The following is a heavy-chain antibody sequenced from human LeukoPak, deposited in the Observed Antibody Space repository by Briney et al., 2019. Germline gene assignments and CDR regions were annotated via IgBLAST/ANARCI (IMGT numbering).Heavy chain of an antibody. V-gene: IGHV3-15*07. Sequence: GGSLRLSCAASGFTFSNAWMNWVRQAPGKGLEWVGRIKSKTDGGTTDYAAPVEGRFTISRDDSKNTLYLQMNSLKTEDTAVYYCTTDLSPYYYGSGSPADYWGQGTLVTVSS. D-gene: IGHD3-10*01. J-gene: IGHJ4*02. CDR3: TTDLSPYYYGSGSPADY. CDR1: GFTFSNAW. CDR2: IKSKTDGGTT.